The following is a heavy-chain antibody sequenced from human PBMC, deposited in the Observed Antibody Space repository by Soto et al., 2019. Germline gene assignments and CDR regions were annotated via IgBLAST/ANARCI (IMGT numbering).Heavy chain of an antibody. V-gene: IGHV3-7*01. D-gene: IGHD2-2*01. CDR3: ARDCSSASCYADY. J-gene: IGHJ4*02. Sequence: GSLRLSCAASGFIFNKYWMTWVRQAPGKGLEMVANIKQDGSEKYYMDSVKGRSTISRDNAKNSVFLQMNSLRVEDTAVYYCARDCSSASCYADYWGQGSLVTVSS. CDR2: IKQDGSEK. CDR1: GFIFNKYW.